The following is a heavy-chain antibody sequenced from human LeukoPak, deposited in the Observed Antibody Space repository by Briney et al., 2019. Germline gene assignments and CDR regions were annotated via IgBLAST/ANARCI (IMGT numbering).Heavy chain of an antibody. Sequence: GGSLRLSCAASGFLISDYHMIWIPQAPGKGLEWVSYNTSTNTHTKYADSVRDRFPMSRENDKNSLYLQMISLRAEDTAVYFCARGVSKVVAGIQYWARGTLVTVSS. V-gene: IGHV3-11*05. CDR1: GFLISDYH. CDR3: ARGVSKVVAGIQY. J-gene: IGHJ1*01. CDR2: NTSTNTHT. D-gene: IGHD6-13*01.